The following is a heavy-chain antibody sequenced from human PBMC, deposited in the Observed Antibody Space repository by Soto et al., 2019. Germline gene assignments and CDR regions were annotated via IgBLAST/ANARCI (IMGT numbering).Heavy chain of an antibody. J-gene: IGHJ5*02. CDR2: ISAYNGNT. Sequence: ASVKVSCKASGYTFTSYGISWVRQAPGQGLEWMGWISAYNGNTNYAQKLQGRVTMTTDTSTSTAYMELRSLRSDDTAVYYCARLELSCGGDCYSWDNWFDPWGQGTLVTVSS. D-gene: IGHD2-21*02. CDR3: ARLELSCGGDCYSWDNWFDP. CDR1: GYTFTSYG. V-gene: IGHV1-18*01.